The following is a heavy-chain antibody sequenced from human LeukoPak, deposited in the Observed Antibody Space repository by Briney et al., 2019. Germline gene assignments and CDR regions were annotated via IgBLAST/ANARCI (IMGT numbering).Heavy chain of an antibody. V-gene: IGHV4-34*01. CDR3: ARVRNFWSGYFDY. J-gene: IGHJ4*02. CDR1: GGSFSGYY. Sequence: SETLSLTCAVYGGSFSGYYWSWIRQPPGKGLEWIGEINHSGSTNYNPSLKSRVTISVDTSKNQFSLKLSSVTAADTAVYYCARVRNFWSGYFDYWGQGTLVTVSS. CDR2: INHSGST. D-gene: IGHD3-3*01.